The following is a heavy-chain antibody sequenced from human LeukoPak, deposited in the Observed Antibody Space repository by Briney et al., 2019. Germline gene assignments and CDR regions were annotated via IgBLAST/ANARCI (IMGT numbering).Heavy chain of an antibody. D-gene: IGHD6-6*01. Sequence: GGSLRLSCAASGFTFSSYWMSWVRQAPGKGLEWVANIKQDGSEKYYVDSVKGRFTISRDNAKNSLYLQMNSLRAEDTAVYYCARDYEGIAAPVSMDVWGKGTTVTVSS. J-gene: IGHJ6*04. CDR2: IKQDGSEK. V-gene: IGHV3-7*01. CDR3: ARDYEGIAAPVSMDV. CDR1: GFTFSSYW.